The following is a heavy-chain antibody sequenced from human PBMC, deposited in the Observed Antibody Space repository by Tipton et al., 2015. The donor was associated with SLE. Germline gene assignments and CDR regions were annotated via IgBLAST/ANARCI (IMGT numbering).Heavy chain of an antibody. CDR3: ARDPDYTGGYYFDY. D-gene: IGHD4-11*01. Sequence: TLSLTCTVSGGSISSSSYYWGWIRQPPGKGLEWIGSIYYSGSTYYNPSLKSRVTISVDTSKNQFSLKLSSVTAADTAVYYCARDPDYTGGYYFDYWGQGTLVTVSS. J-gene: IGHJ4*02. CDR2: IYYSGST. V-gene: IGHV4-39*07. CDR1: GGSISSSSYY.